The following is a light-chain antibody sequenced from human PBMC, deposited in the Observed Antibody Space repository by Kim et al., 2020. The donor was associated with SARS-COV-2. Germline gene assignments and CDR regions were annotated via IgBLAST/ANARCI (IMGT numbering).Light chain of an antibody. CDR3: TSYTRSDTWV. CDR2: DVS. V-gene: IGLV2-14*03. CDR1: NNDVGGYNY. J-gene: IGLJ3*02. Sequence: GQSLTISCTGTNNDVGGYNYVSWYQQHPGKAPKFMIYDVSKRPSGVSNRFSGSTSGNTASLTISGLQAEDEADYYCTSYTRSDTWVFGGGTQLTVL.